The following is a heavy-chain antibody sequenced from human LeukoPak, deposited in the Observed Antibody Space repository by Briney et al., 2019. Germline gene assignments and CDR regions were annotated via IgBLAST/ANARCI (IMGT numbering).Heavy chain of an antibody. Sequence: GGSLRLSCAASGITFRSYGMHWVRRATGKGLEWGAVISYDGSHKYYADSVKGRFSISRDNSKNTLYLQMNCLRADDTAVYYCAKGARGDTVTSIVGLNWFDPWGQGTLVTVSS. V-gene: IGHV3-30*18. CDR3: AKGARGDTVTSIVGLNWFDP. CDR2: ISYDGSHK. CDR1: GITFRSYG. J-gene: IGHJ5*02. D-gene: IGHD4-17*01.